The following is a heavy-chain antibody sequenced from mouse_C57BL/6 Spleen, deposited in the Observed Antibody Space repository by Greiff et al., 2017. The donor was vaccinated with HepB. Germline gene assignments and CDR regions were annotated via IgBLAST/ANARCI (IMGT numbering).Heavy chain of an antibody. CDR2: ISDGGSYT. D-gene: IGHD4-1*01. V-gene: IGHV5-4*01. J-gene: IGHJ2*01. CDR1: GFTFSSYA. CDR3: ARANWDGGYFDY. Sequence: DVQLVESGGGLVKPGGSLKLSCAASGFTFSSYAMSWVRQTPEKRLEWVATISDGGSYTYYPDNVKGRFTISRDNAKNNLYLQMSHLKSEDTAMYYCARANWDGGYFDYWGQGTTLTVSS.